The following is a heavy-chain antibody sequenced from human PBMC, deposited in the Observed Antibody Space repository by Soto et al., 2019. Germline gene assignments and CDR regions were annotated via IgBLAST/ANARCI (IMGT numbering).Heavy chain of an antibody. V-gene: IGHV3-53*01. CDR3: ATRPLLRGAP. D-gene: IGHD3-16*01. Sequence: EVQLVESGGGLIQPGGSLRLSCEASGLTFSSNDMNWVRQAPGKGLEWVSLIWTSGSTAYADSVKGRFTISRDNSKSALYLHMSSLRAEDTAVYYCATRPLLRGAPWGQGTMVTVSS. J-gene: IGHJ3*01. CDR2: IWTSGST. CDR1: GLTFSSND.